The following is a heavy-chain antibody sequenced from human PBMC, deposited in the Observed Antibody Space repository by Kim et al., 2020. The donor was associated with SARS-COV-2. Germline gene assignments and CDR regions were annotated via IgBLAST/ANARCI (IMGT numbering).Heavy chain of an antibody. Sequence: GGSLRLSCAASGFTFSSYGMHWVRQAPGKGLEWVAVIWYDGSNKYYADSVKGRFTISRDNSKNTLYLQMNSLRAEDTAVYYCARDAYYYDSSGYPLDYWGQGTLVTVSS. V-gene: IGHV3-33*01. CDR3: ARDAYYYDSSGYPLDY. CDR2: IWYDGSNK. D-gene: IGHD3-22*01. CDR1: GFTFSSYG. J-gene: IGHJ4*02.